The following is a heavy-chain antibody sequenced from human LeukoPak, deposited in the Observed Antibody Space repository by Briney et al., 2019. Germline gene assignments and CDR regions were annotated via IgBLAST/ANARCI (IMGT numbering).Heavy chain of an antibody. D-gene: IGHD3-22*01. Sequence: ASVKVSCKASGYTFTSYGISWVRQAPGQGLEWMGWISAYNGNTNYAQKLQGRVTMTTDTSTSTAYMELRSLRSDDTAVYYCARDRPRNYYDSSGYYLRDYYYGMDVWGQGTTVTVSS. V-gene: IGHV1-18*01. CDR2: ISAYNGNT. CDR1: GYTFTSYG. J-gene: IGHJ6*02. CDR3: ARDRPRNYYDSSGYYLRDYYYGMDV.